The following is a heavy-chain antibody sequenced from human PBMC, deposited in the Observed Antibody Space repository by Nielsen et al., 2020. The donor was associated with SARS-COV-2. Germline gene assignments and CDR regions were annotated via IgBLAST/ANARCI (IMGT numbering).Heavy chain of an antibody. V-gene: IGHV1-69*06. D-gene: IGHD3-22*01. CDR3: ARGRAYYYDSSGYYYQAFDI. Sequence: SVKVSCKASGYTFTSYGISWVRQAPGQGLEWMGGIIPIFGTANYAQKFQGRVTITADKSTSTAYMELSSLRSEDTAVYYCARGRAYYYDSSGYYYQAFDIWGQGTMVTVSS. CDR2: IIPIFGTA. J-gene: IGHJ3*02. CDR1: GYTFTSYG.